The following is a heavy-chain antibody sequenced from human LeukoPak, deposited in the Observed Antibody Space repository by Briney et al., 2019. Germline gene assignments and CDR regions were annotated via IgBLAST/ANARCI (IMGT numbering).Heavy chain of an antibody. V-gene: IGHV3-30*02. CDR2: IRYDGSNK. CDR1: GFTFSSYG. Sequence: GGSLRLSCAASGFTFSSYGMHWVRQAPGKGLEWVAFIRYDGSNKYYADSVKGRFTISRDNSKNTLYLHVNSLRPEDTAVYYCAKDLADLGYYYDSSGYREKPDYWGQGTLVTVSS. J-gene: IGHJ4*02. CDR3: AKDLADLGYYYDSSGYREKPDY. D-gene: IGHD3-22*01.